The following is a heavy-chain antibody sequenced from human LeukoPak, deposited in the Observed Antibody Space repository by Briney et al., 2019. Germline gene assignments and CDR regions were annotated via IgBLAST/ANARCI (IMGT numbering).Heavy chain of an antibody. V-gene: IGHV3-23*01. Sequence: GGSLRLSCAASGFTFSSYAMSRVRQAPGKGLEWVSAISGSGGSTYYADSVKGRFTISRDNSKNTLYLQMNSLRAEDTAVYYCAKDYYYDSSGYFGPGESFDYWGQGTLVTVSS. CDR3: AKDYYYDSSGYFGPGESFDY. CDR1: GFTFSSYA. J-gene: IGHJ4*02. D-gene: IGHD3-22*01. CDR2: ISGSGGST.